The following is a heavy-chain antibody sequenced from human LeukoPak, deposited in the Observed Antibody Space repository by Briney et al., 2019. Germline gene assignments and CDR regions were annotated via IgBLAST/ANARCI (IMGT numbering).Heavy chain of an antibody. CDR2: IKGDESAR. Sequence: PGGSLRLSCAASGFTFSTYWMAWVRQAPGKGLEWVANIKGDESARHQADSVKGRFTISRDNAQNSVYLRMRSLRGEDTAVYYCARDVGGSLDYWGQGTLVTVSS. D-gene: IGHD1-26*01. J-gene: IGHJ4*02. V-gene: IGHV3-7*01. CDR3: ARDVGGSLDY. CDR1: GFTFSTYW.